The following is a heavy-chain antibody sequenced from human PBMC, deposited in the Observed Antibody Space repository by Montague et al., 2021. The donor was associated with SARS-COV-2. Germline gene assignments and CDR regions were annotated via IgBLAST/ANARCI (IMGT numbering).Heavy chain of an antibody. V-gene: IGHV6-1*01. CDR2: TYYRSKWNN. J-gene: IGHJ6*02. CDR3: ARGADRYYFYGMDV. D-gene: IGHD6-19*01. Sequence: CAISGDSVSSNSAAWNWIRQSPSRRLEWLGRTYYRSKWNNEYAVSVNSRITINPDTSKNQFSLQVNSVTPEDTAVYYCARGADRYYFYGMDVWGQGTTVTVSS. CDR1: GDSVSSNSAA.